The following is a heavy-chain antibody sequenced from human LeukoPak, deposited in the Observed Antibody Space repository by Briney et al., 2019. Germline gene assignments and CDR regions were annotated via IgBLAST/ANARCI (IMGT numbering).Heavy chain of an antibody. Sequence: GGSLRLSCAASGFTLNNAWMNWVRQAPGEGVEWVGRIKSKTDGGTTDYAAPVKDRFTISRDDSKNTLYLQMNSLRTEDTAVYYCTTVVAAAVNGWFDPWGQGTLVTVSS. CDR1: GFTLNNAW. CDR2: IKSKTDGGTT. CDR3: TTVVAAAVNGWFDP. J-gene: IGHJ5*02. V-gene: IGHV3-15*01. D-gene: IGHD6-13*01.